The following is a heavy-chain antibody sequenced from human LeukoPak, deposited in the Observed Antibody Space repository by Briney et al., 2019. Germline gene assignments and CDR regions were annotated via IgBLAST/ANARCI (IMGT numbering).Heavy chain of an antibody. D-gene: IGHD2/OR15-2a*01. Sequence: PSETLSLTCAVYGGSFSGYYWSWVRQPPGAGLEWLAYIYYTGSTNYNPSLKTRLTISVDTSKNQFSLRLNSVTAADTAVYYCARFSQYYDSPTHYLDYWGQRILVTVSS. CDR2: IYYTGST. CDR3: ARFSQYYDSPTHYLDY. CDR1: GGSFSGYY. J-gene: IGHJ4*02. V-gene: IGHV4-59*08.